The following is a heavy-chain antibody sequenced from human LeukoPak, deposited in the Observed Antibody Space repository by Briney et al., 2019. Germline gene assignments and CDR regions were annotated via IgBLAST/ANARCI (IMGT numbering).Heavy chain of an antibody. Sequence: GASVKVSCKASGYTFTSYYMHCVRQSPGQGLEWMGIINPSGGSTSYAQKLQGRVTMTRDTYTRTVYLELSSLRSEDTGVYYFSKMGTTSGWYQALDYWGQGTLVTVSS. J-gene: IGHJ4*02. V-gene: IGHV1-46*04. CDR3: SKMGTTSGWYQALDY. CDR2: INPSGGST. D-gene: IGHD6-19*01. CDR1: GYTFTSYY.